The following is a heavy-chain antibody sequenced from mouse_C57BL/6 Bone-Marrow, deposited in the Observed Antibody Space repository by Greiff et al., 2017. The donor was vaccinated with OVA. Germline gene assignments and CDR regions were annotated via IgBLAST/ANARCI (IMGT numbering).Heavy chain of an antibody. CDR3: ARRGGFITTVVGYFDY. Sequence: QVQLKQSGAELMKPGASVKLSCKATGYTFTGYWIEWVKQRPGHGLEWIGEILPGSGSTNYNEKFKGKATFTADTSSNTAYMQLSSLTTEDSAIYYCARRGGFITTVVGYFDYWGQGTTLTVSS. CDR2: ILPGSGST. D-gene: IGHD1-1*01. CDR1: GYTFTGYW. V-gene: IGHV1-9*01. J-gene: IGHJ2*01.